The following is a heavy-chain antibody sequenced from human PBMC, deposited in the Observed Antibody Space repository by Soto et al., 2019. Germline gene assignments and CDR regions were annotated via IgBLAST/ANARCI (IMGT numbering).Heavy chain of an antibody. Sequence: QLQLQESGPGLMKPSETLSLTCTVSGGSISSSSYYWGWIRQPPGKGLEWIGSFYYSGSTYYNPSPKSRFTISVATSNNQFALKRSSVTAADKAVYYCAAKVPYCSGGSCYHLGWFEPWGQGTLDTVSS. J-gene: IGHJ5*02. D-gene: IGHD2-15*01. CDR3: AAKVPYCSGGSCYHLGWFEP. CDR2: FYYSGST. CDR1: GGSISSSSYY. V-gene: IGHV4-39*01.